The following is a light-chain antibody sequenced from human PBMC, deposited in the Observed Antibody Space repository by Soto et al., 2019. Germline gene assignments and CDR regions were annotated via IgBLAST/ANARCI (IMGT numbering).Light chain of an antibody. Sequence: QSALTQPPSVSEAPRQRVTISCSGSSSNVGKNAVNWYQQLPGKAPKLLIYYDDLLPSGVSDRFSGSKSGTSASLAISGLQSEDEADYYCAAWDDSLNGQVFGGGTKLTVL. V-gene: IGLV1-36*01. J-gene: IGLJ2*01. CDR1: SSNVGKNA. CDR3: AAWDDSLNGQV. CDR2: YDD.